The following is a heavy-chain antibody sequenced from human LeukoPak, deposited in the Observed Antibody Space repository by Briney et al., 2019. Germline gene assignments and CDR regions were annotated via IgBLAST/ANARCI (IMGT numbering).Heavy chain of an antibody. D-gene: IGHD5-24*01. Sequence: GGSLRLSCAASGFTFDDYAMHWVRQAPGKGLEWVSLISGDGGSTYYADSVKGRFTISRDNSKNSLYLQMNSLSTEDTALYYCATLPAMATIFEEGRNYDYWGQGTLVTVSS. CDR1: GFTFDDYA. CDR2: ISGDGGST. CDR3: ATLPAMATIFEEGRNYDY. J-gene: IGHJ4*02. V-gene: IGHV3-43*02.